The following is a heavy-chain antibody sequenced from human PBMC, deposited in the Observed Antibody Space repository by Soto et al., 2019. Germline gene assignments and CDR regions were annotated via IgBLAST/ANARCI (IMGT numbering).Heavy chain of an antibody. V-gene: IGHV4-31*03. J-gene: IGHJ4*02. CDR2: IYYSGST. CDR3: ASANDRTNGVCYRY. CDR1: GGSISSGGYY. D-gene: IGHD2-8*01. Sequence: PSETLCLTCTVSGGSISSGGYYWSWIRQHPGKGLEWIGYIYYSGSTYYNPSLKSRVTISVDTSKNQFSLKLSSVTAADTAVYYCASANDRTNGVCYRYWGQGTLVTVSS.